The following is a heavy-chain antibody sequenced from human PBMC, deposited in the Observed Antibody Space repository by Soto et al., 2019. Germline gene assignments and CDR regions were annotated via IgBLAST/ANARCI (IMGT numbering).Heavy chain of an antibody. J-gene: IGHJ4*02. CDR1: GFTFSSYA. CDR3: ARDRIYSSSWYGY. V-gene: IGHV3-30-3*01. Sequence: QVQLVESGGGVVQPGRSLRLSCAASGFTFSSYAMHWVRQAPGKGLEWVAVISYDGSNKYYADSVKGRFTISRDNYKNTLYLQMNSLRAEDTAVYYCARDRIYSSSWYGYWGQGTLVTVSS. D-gene: IGHD6-13*01. CDR2: ISYDGSNK.